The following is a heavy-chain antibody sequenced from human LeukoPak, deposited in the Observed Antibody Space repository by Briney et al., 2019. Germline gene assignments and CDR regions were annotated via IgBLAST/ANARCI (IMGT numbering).Heavy chain of an antibody. CDR2: INHSGST. D-gene: IGHD3-9*01. CDR1: GGSFSGYY. V-gene: IGHV4-34*01. CDR3: AREGRDILAGTD. J-gene: IGHJ4*02. Sequence: PSETLSLTCAVYGGSFSGYYWSWIRQPPGKGLEWIGEINHSGSTNYNPSLKSRVTISVDTSKNQFSLKLSSVTAADTAVYYCAREGRDILAGTDWGQGTLVTVSS.